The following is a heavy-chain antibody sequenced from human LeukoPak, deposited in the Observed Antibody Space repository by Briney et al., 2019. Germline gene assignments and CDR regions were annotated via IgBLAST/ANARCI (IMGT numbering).Heavy chain of an antibody. D-gene: IGHD3-10*01. CDR2: ISYDGSNK. Sequence: GGSLRLSCAASGFTFSSYGMHWVRQAPGKGLEWVAVISYDGSNKYYADSVKGRFTISRDNSKDTLYLQMNSLRAEDTAVYYCANSGTSYSYYYYGMDVWGQGTTVTVSS. CDR3: ANSGTSYSYYYYGMDV. J-gene: IGHJ6*02. CDR1: GFTFSSYG. V-gene: IGHV3-30*18.